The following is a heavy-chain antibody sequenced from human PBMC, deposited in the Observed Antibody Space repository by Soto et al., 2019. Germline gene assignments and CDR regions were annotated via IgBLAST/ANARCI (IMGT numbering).Heavy chain of an antibody. D-gene: IGHD1-1*01. CDR3: NWNHDFYHRMDD. Sequence: EVQLVESGGGLVKPGGALKLSCSASGFYFIDAWMSWVRQAPGKGLEWVARIKSRGSGGTTDYAAPVKGRFTISRDDSKNVIFLQMDSLKTDDTAVYYCNWNHDFYHRMDDWGKGTTVTVSS. CDR2: IKSRGSGGTT. V-gene: IGHV3-15*01. J-gene: IGHJ6*04. CDR1: GFYFIDAW.